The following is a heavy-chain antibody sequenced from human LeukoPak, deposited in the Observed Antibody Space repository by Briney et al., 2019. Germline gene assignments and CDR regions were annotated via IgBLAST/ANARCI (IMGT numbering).Heavy chain of an antibody. V-gene: IGHV6-1*01. Sequence: SQTLSLTCAISGDSVSSNSAAWNWIRQSPSRGLEWLGRTYYRSKWYNDYAVSVKSRITINPDTSKNQFSLQLNSVTPEDTAVYYCARETNLNHGSSGYYYFDYWGQGTLVTVSP. CDR2: TYYRSKWYN. J-gene: IGHJ4*02. CDR1: GDSVSSNSAA. CDR3: ARETNLNHGSSGYYYFDY. D-gene: IGHD3-22*01.